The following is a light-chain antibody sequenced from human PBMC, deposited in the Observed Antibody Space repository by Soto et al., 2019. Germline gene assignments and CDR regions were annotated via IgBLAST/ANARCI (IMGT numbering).Light chain of an antibody. CDR3: QQYYSYSLT. CDR1: QGISSY. V-gene: IGKV1-8*01. CDR2: AAS. J-gene: IGKJ3*01. Sequence: AIRMTQSPSSLSASTGDRVTITCRASQGISSYLAWYQQKPGKAPKLLIYAASTLQSGVPSRFSGSGSGTDFTLTISCLQSEDFATYYCQQYYSYSLTFGPGTKVDI.